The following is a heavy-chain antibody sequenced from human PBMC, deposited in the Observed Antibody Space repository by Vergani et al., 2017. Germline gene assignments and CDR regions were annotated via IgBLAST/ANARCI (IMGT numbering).Heavy chain of an antibody. Sequence: QVQLQQWGAGLLKPSETLSLTCAVYGGSFSGYYWSWIRQPPGKGLEWIGEINHSGSTNYNPSLKSRVTISVDTSKNQFSLKLSSVTAADTAVYYCARGNPYYYDSSGYYYGRNDYWGQGTLVTVSS. D-gene: IGHD3-22*01. CDR2: INHSGST. J-gene: IGHJ4*02. V-gene: IGHV4-34*01. CDR1: GGSFSGYY. CDR3: ARGNPYYYDSSGYYYGRNDY.